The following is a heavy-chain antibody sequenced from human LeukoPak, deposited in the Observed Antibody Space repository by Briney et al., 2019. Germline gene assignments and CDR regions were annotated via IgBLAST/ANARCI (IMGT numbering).Heavy chain of an antibody. CDR1: GGSISSGSYH. Sequence: SQTLSLTCTASGGSISSGSYHWSWIRQPAGKGLEWIGRFYTSGSTNYNPSLKSRVTISVDTSKNQFSLKLSSVTAADTAVYYCAREAAAGLDYWGQGTLVTVSS. CDR2: FYTSGST. J-gene: IGHJ4*02. CDR3: AREAAAGLDY. D-gene: IGHD6-13*01. V-gene: IGHV4-61*02.